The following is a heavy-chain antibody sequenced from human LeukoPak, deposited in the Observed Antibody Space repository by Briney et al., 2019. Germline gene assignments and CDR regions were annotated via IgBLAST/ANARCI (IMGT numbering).Heavy chain of an antibody. CDR3: AKGYYDSSGYPQEFDI. CDR2: ISGDGGST. Sequence: GGSLRLSCAASGFTFDDYAMHWVRQAPGKGLEWVSLISGDGGSTYYADSVKGRFTISRDNSKNSLYLQMNSLRTEDTALYYCAKGYYDSSGYPQEFDIWGRGTMVTVSS. D-gene: IGHD3-22*01. J-gene: IGHJ3*02. V-gene: IGHV3-43*02. CDR1: GFTFDDYA.